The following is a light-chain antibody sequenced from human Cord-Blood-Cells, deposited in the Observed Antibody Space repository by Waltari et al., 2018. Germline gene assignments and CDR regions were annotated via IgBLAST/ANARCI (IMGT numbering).Light chain of an antibody. J-gene: IGLJ2*01. CDR1: TRDVGGYNS. V-gene: IGLV2-11*01. CDR2: DVS. CDR3: CSYAGSYTFV. Sequence: QSALTPTRSVFGSPGQSVNITCTGTTRDVGGYNSVSWYQQHPGKAPLLMIYDVSKRPSGVPDRFAGSKSGNTASLTISGLQAEDEADYYCCSYAGSYTFVFGGGTKLTVL.